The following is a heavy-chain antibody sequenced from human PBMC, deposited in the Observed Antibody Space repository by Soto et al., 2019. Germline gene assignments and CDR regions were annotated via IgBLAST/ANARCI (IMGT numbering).Heavy chain of an antibody. CDR1: GFTFSSYG. Sequence: PGGSLRLSCAASGFTFSSYGMHWVRQAPGKGLEWVAIIWYDGSNKYYADSVKGRFTISRDNSKNTLYLQMNSLRADDTAIYYCAKDLHWFAMDVWGQGTTVTV. J-gene: IGHJ6*02. V-gene: IGHV3-33*06. CDR3: AKDLHWFAMDV. D-gene: IGHD3-10*01. CDR2: IWYDGSNK.